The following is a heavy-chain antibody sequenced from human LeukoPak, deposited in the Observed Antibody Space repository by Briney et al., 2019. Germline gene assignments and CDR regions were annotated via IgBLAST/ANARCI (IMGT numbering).Heavy chain of an antibody. V-gene: IGHV4-59*01. J-gene: IGHJ5*02. Sequence: SETLSLTCTVPGASLSSWYWSWIRQPPGKGLEWIGYIYDSGRAKYNPSLKSRVTISVDTSKNQFSLKLSSVTAADTAVYYCARAPYSSSWSVTWFDPSGQGTLVTVSS. CDR3: ARAPYSSSWSVTWFDP. CDR1: GASLSSWY. D-gene: IGHD6-13*01. CDR2: IYDSGRA.